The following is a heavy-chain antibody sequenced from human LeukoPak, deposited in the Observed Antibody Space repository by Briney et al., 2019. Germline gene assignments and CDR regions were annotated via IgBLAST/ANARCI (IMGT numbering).Heavy chain of an antibody. CDR1: GFTFSSYW. Sequence: GGSLRLSCAASGFTFSSYWMHWGRQAAGKGLVWVSRINSDGSSTSYADSVKGRLTISRDNAKNTLYLQMNSLRAEDTAVYYCARDQARYYYYYMDVWGKGTTVTVSS. CDR2: INSDGSST. V-gene: IGHV3-74*01. J-gene: IGHJ6*03. CDR3: ARDQARYYYYYMDV.